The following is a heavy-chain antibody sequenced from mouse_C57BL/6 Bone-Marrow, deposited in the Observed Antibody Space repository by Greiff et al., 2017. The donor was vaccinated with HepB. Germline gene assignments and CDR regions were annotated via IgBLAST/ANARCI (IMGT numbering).Heavy chain of an antibody. V-gene: IGHV5-6*01. D-gene: IGHD3-1*01. Sequence: EVQVVESGGDLVKPGGSLKLSCAASGFTFSSYGMSWVRQTPDKRLEWVATISSGGSYTYYPDSVKGRFTISRDNAKNTLYLQMSSLKSEDTAMYYCARQLGDWFAYWGQGTLVTVSA. CDR3: ARQLGDWFAY. J-gene: IGHJ3*01. CDR2: ISSGGSYT. CDR1: GFTFSSYG.